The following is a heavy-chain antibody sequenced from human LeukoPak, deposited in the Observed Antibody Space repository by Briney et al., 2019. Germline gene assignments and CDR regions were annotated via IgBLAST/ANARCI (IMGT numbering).Heavy chain of an antibody. V-gene: IGHV3-23*01. CDR3: AKGKLGYCSSTSCYEFDY. CDR1: GFTFSSYA. D-gene: IGHD2-2*01. J-gene: IGHJ4*02. Sequence: GGSLRLPCAASGFTFSSYAMSWVRQAPGKGLEWVSAISGSGGSTYYADSVKGRFTISRDNSKNTLYLQMNSLRAEDTAVYYCAKGKLGYCSSTSCYEFDYWGQGTLVTVSS. CDR2: ISGSGGST.